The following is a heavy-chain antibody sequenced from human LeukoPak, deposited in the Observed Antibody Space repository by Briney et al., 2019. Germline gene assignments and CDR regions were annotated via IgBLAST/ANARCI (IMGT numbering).Heavy chain of an antibody. J-gene: IGHJ4*02. CDR3: ARGWNYAFRFDY. V-gene: IGHV3-7*01. CDR1: GFTFSDYW. D-gene: IGHD1-7*01. CDR2: IKQDGSEK. Sequence: SGGSMRLSCAASGFTFSDYWMTWVRQAPGKGLEWVAHIKQDGSEKYYVDSVKGRFTISRDNAKNLLYLQMNSLGAADTAVYYCARGWNYAFRFDYWGQGTLVTVSS.